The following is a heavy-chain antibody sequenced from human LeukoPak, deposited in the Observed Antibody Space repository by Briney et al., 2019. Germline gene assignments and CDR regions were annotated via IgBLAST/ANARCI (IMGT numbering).Heavy chain of an antibody. V-gene: IGHV3-30*03. CDR3: ARWRTGTIFDY. D-gene: IGHD1-7*01. Sequence: GGSLRLSCAASGFTFSSYGMHWVRQAPGKGPEWVALISYDGSNKDYADSVKGRFTISRDNSKNTLYLQMNSLRPEDTAVYYCARWRTGTIFDYWGQGTLVIVSS. J-gene: IGHJ4*02. CDR2: ISYDGSNK. CDR1: GFTFSSYG.